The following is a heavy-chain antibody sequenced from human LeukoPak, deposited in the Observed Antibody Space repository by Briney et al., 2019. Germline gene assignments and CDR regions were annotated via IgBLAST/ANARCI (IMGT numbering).Heavy chain of an antibody. V-gene: IGHV3-23*01. CDR3: AKAKAEYSGYDFGAFDI. J-gene: IGHJ3*02. Sequence: PGGSLRLSCAASGFTFSSCAMSWVRQAPGKGLEWVSAISGSGGSTYHADSVKGRFTISRDNSKNTLYLQMNSLRAEDTAVYYCAKAKAEYSGYDFGAFDIWGQGTMVTVSS. CDR1: GFTFSSCA. CDR2: ISGSGGST. D-gene: IGHD5-12*01.